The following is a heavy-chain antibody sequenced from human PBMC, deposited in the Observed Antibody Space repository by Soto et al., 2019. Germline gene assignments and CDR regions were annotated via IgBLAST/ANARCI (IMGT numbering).Heavy chain of an antibody. CDR1: CYTFTSYG. J-gene: IGHJ4*02. Sequence: ASVKVSCKDSCYTFTSYGISLLRQAPGQGLECILLISAYNGNTNYAQKLQGRVTMTTDTSTSTAYMELRSLRSDDTAVYYCARGDDSSGSEYWGQGTLVTVSS. CDR3: ARGDDSSGSEY. V-gene: IGHV1-18*01. CDR2: ISAYNGNT. D-gene: IGHD6-19*01.